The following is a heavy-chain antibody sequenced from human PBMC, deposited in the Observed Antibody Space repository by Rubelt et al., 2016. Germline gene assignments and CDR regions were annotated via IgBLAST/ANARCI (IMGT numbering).Heavy chain of an antibody. CDR2: INHSGRT. J-gene: IGHJ4*02. CDR1: GGSFSGYY. Sequence: QVQLQQWGAGLLKPSETLSLTCAVYGGSFSGYYWSWIRQPPGKGLEWIGEINHSGRTNYNPSLKSRFTISVDTSKNQFSLKLSSVTAADTAVYYCAGGKEGLGVTMMDYWGQGTLVTVSS. CDR3: AGGKEGLGVTMMDY. V-gene: IGHV4-34*01. D-gene: IGHD3-22*01.